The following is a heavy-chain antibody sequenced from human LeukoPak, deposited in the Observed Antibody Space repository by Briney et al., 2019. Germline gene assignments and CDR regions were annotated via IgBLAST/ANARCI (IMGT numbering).Heavy chain of an antibody. J-gene: IGHJ6*02. D-gene: IGHD3-3*01. CDR1: GFTFSSYE. V-gene: IGHV3-48*03. CDR3: AREGYDFWSGYYTHYYGMDV. CDR2: ISSSGSTI. Sequence: GGSLRLSCAASGFTFSSYEMNWVRQAPGKGLEWVSYISSSGSTIYYADSVKGRFTISRDSAKNSLYLQMNSLRAEDTAVYYCAREGYDFWSGYYTHYYGMDVWGQGTTVTVSS.